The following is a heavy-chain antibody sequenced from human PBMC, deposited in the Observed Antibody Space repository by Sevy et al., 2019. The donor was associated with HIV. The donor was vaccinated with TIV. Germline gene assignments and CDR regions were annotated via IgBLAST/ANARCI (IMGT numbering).Heavy chain of an antibody. V-gene: IGHV3-23*01. Sequence: GGSLRLSCAASGFTFSSYALNWVRQAPGKGLEWVSTISGSGGSTYYAGSVKGRFTISRDNSKNTLYLQMDSLRAEDTAVYYCAKDRYYTSGYYPEGAFDIWGQGTMVTVSS. CDR3: AKDRYYTSGYYPEGAFDI. J-gene: IGHJ3*02. D-gene: IGHD3-22*01. CDR2: ISGSGGST. CDR1: GFTFSSYA.